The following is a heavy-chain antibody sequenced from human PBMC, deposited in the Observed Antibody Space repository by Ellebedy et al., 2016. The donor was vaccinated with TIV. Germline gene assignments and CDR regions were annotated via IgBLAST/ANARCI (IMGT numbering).Heavy chain of an antibody. Sequence: GGSLRLXXAASGFTFSNYWMHWVRQAPEKGLEWVSALSGSGGSTYYADSVKGRFTISRDNSKNTLYLQMNSLRAEDTAVYYCAKFRRNFYYYDMEVWGQGTTVTVSS. J-gene: IGHJ6*02. CDR1: GFTFSNYW. D-gene: IGHD4-11*01. CDR2: LSGSGGST. CDR3: AKFRRNFYYYDMEV. V-gene: IGHV3-23*01.